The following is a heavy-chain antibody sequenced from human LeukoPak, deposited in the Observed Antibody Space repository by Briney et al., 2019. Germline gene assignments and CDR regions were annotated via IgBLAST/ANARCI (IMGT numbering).Heavy chain of an antibody. CDR3: ARVDYDGSGYNFDY. V-gene: IGHV4-59*02. J-gene: IGHJ4*02. Sequence: PSETLSLTCVVSGGSVSGYYWGWIRQPPGRGLEWIGYVYYSGSTNYNPSFKSRITISVDTSRNQFSLQLSSVTAADTAVYFCARVDYDGSGYNFDYWGQGTLVTVSS. D-gene: IGHD3-22*01. CDR2: VYYSGST. CDR1: GGSVSGYY.